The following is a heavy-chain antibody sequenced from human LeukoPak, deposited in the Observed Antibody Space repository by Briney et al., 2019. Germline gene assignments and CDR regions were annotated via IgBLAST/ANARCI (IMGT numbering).Heavy chain of an antibody. Sequence: ASVKVSCKVSGYTLTELSMHWVRQAPGKGLEWMGGFDPEDGETIYAQKFQGRVTMTEDTSTETAYMELSSLRSEDTAVYYCATDGELQLVRDLLSYWGQGTLVTVSS. CDR2: FDPEDGET. V-gene: IGHV1-24*01. D-gene: IGHD6-13*01. CDR1: GYTLTELS. J-gene: IGHJ4*02. CDR3: ATDGELQLVRDLLSY.